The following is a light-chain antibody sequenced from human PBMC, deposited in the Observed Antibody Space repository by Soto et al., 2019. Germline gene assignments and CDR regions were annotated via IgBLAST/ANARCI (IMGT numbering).Light chain of an antibody. J-gene: IGLJ3*02. CDR3: QSYDKRVSGSV. CDR2: TNT. V-gene: IGLV1-40*01. Sequence: QSVLTQPPSVSGAPGQRVTISCTGTTSNIGADFDVHWYQQIPGTAPKLLIHTNTQRPAGVPDRFSGSKSGSSASLSITGLQPEDEADYYCQSYDKRVSGSVFGGGTKVTVL. CDR1: TSNIGADFD.